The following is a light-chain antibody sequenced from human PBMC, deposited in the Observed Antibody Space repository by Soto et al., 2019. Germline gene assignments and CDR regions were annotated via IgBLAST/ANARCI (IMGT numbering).Light chain of an antibody. Sequence: EIVLTQSPGTLSLSPGERATLSCRASQIVSNNYLAWYQHKPCQAPRLLIYGASSRSTGIPDRISGSGSGTDFTLDISRLEPDDFAVYYCQQFAIAPWTFGQGTKVEIK. CDR1: QIVSNNY. J-gene: IGKJ1*01. V-gene: IGKV3-20*01. CDR2: GAS. CDR3: QQFAIAPWT.